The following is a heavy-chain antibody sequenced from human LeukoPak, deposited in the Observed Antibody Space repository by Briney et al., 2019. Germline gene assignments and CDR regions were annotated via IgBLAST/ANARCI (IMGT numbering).Heavy chain of an antibody. J-gene: IGHJ3*02. CDR3: ARETYYDFWSGYYQDAFDI. Sequence: GGSLRLSCAASGFTFSIYKMNWVRQAPGKGLEWVSSISSDSTYIDYADSMKGRFTISRDNAKNSLYLQMNSLRAEDTAVYYCARETYYDFWSGYYQDAFDIWGQGTMVTVSS. CDR1: GFTFSIYK. D-gene: IGHD3-3*01. CDR2: ISSDSTYI. V-gene: IGHV3-21*06.